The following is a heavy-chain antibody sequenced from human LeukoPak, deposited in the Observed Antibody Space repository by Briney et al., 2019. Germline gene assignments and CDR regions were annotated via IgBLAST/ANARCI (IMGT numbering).Heavy chain of an antibody. CDR1: GESFSGYY. D-gene: IGHD3-22*01. J-gene: IGHJ6*03. V-gene: IGHV4-34*01. CDR3: ARGRMIVVVTYYYYYMDV. CDR2: INHSGST. Sequence: PSETLSLTCAVYGESFSGYYWSWIRQPPGKGLEWIGEINHSGSTNYNPSLKSRVTISVDTSKNQFSLKLSSVTAADTAVYYCARGRMIVVVTYYYYYMDVWGKGTTVTVSS.